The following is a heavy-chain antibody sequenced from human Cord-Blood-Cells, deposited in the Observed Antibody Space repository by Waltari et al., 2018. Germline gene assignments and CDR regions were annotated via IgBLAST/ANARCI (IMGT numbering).Heavy chain of an antibody. CDR3: ARQEIALVQGVIIDY. J-gene: IGHJ4*02. Sequence: QLQLQESGPGLMKPSETLSLTCTVSGGSISSSSYYWGWIRQPPGKGLEWIGSIYYSGSTYYNPSLKSRVTISVDTSKNQFSLKLSSVTAADTAVYYCARQEIALVQGVIIDYWGQGTLVTVSS. D-gene: IGHD3-10*01. V-gene: IGHV4-39*01. CDR2: IYYSGST. CDR1: GGSISSSSYY.